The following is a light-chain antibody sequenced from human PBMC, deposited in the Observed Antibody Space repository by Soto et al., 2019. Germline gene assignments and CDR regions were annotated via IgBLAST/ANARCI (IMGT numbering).Light chain of an antibody. Sequence: DIQMTQSPSTLSASVGDRVTITCRASQSISSLLAWYQQKPGKAPKLLIYDASSLESGVPSRFSGSGSGTEFTLTISSLQPDDFATYYYQQYNRYSWTFGQGTKVEIK. CDR1: QSISSL. V-gene: IGKV1-5*01. CDR2: DAS. CDR3: QQYNRYSWT. J-gene: IGKJ1*01.